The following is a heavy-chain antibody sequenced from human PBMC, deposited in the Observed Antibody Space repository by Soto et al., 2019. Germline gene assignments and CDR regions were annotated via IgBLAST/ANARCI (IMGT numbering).Heavy chain of an antibody. CDR1: GFTFSSYD. CDR2: ISYDGSNR. J-gene: IGHJ4*02. Sequence: PGGSLRLSCAASGFTFSSYDMHWVRQAPGKGLEWVAVISYDGSNRYYADSVKGRFTISRDNSKNTLYLQMNSLRAEDTAVCYRARAPGIVGATFDYWGQGTLVTVSS. CDR3: ARAPGIVGATFDY. D-gene: IGHD1-26*01. V-gene: IGHV3-30-3*01.